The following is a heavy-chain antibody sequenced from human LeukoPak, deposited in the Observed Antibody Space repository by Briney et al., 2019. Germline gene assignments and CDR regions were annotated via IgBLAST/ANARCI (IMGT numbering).Heavy chain of an antibody. D-gene: IGHD3-10*01. CDR3: ARGIWFGGPDY. CDR1: GGSFSGYY. CDR2: INHSGST. J-gene: IGHJ4*02. Sequence: KPSETLSLTCAVYGGSFSGYYWSWIRQPPGKWLEWIGEINHSGSTNYNPSLKSRVTISVDTSKNQFSLKLSSVTAADTAVYYCARGIWFGGPDYWGQGTLVTVSS. V-gene: IGHV4-34*01.